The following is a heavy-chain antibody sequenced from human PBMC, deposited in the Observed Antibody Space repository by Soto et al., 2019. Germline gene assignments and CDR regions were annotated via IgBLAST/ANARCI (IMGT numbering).Heavy chain of an antibody. CDR2: INHSGST. V-gene: IGHV4-34*01. J-gene: IGHJ3*02. D-gene: IGHD1-20*01. CDR3: ASQSITGTGAAADAFDI. Sequence: PSATLSRTCAVYGGSFSSYYWSGIRQPPGKGLEWIGEINHSGSTNYNPSLKSRVTISVDTSKNQFSLKLSSVTAADTAVYYCASQSITGTGAAADAFDICGQGTMVTVSS. CDR1: GGSFSSYY.